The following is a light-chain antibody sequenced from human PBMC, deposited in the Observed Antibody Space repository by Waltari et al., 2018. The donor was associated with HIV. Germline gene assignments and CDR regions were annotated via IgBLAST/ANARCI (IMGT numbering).Light chain of an antibody. Sequence: DIQMTQSPSSLSASQGDRVTITCRASQTINTYLNWYQQKPGKAPRLLIYSASSLQSGVPSRFSGSGSATDFTLTISSLHPEDFATYFCQQSYSAPPYTFGQGTNVDI. CDR3: QQSYSAPPYT. CDR1: QTINTY. V-gene: IGKV1-39*01. J-gene: IGKJ2*01. CDR2: SAS.